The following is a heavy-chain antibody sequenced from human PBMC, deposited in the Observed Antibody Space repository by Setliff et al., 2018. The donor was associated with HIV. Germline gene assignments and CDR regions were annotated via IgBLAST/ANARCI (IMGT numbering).Heavy chain of an antibody. CDR2: IYHSGNT. Sequence: PSETLSLTCAVSGYSISSGYYWGWIRQPPGKGLEWIGSIYHSGNTYYNQSLKSRVTISVDTSKNQFSLKLTSVTAADTAVYYCARHEPHSSGWFVDYWGQGTLVTVSS. J-gene: IGHJ4*02. V-gene: IGHV4-38-2*01. CDR1: GYSISSGYY. CDR3: ARHEPHSSGWFVDY. D-gene: IGHD6-19*01.